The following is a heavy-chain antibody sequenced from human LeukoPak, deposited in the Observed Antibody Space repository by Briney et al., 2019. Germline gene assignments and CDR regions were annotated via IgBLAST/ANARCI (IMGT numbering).Heavy chain of an antibody. CDR1: GFTFSSYG. V-gene: IGHV3-21*01. CDR3: ARDCSGGSCHNWFDP. D-gene: IGHD2-15*01. J-gene: IGHJ5*02. Sequence: GGSLRLSCAASGFTFSSYGMHWVRQAPGKGLEWVSSISGSTMFIYYADSVKARFTISRDNAKNSLYLQMNSLRAEDTAVYYCARDCSGGSCHNWFDPWGQGTLVTVSS. CDR2: ISGSTMFI.